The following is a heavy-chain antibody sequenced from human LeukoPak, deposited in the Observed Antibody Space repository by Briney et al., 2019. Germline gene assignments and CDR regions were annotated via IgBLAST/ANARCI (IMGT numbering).Heavy chain of an antibody. J-gene: IGHJ4*02. CDR2: VIPIFGTA. Sequence: ASVKVSCKASGGTFSSYAISWVRQAPGQGLEWMGGVIPIFGTANYAQKFQGRVTITTDESTSTAYMELSSLRSEDTAVYYCAREGNYVSRYFDYWGQGTLVTVSS. V-gene: IGHV1-69*05. CDR3: AREGNYVSRYFDY. D-gene: IGHD4-11*01. CDR1: GGTFSSYA.